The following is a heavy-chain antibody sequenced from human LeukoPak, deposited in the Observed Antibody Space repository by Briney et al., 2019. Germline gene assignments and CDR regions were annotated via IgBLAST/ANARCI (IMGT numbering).Heavy chain of an antibody. Sequence: GGSLRLSCAASGFTFSSYAMSWVRQAPGKGLEWVSAISGSGGSTYYADSVKGRFTISRDNSKNTLYLQMNSLRAEDTAVYYCAKYGDYGDASAYFDYWGQGTLVTVSS. J-gene: IGHJ4*02. CDR1: GFTFSSYA. CDR2: ISGSGGST. D-gene: IGHD4-17*01. V-gene: IGHV3-23*01. CDR3: AKYGDYGDASAYFDY.